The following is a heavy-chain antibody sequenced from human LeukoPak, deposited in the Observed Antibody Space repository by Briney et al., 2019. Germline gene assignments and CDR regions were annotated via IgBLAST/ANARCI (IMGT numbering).Heavy chain of an antibody. V-gene: IGHV4-59*08. D-gene: IGHD5-24*01. J-gene: IGHJ4*02. CDR2: IYYSGST. Sequence: SETLSLTCTVSGGSISSYYWSWIRQPPGKGLEWIGYIYYSGSTNYNPSLKSRVTISVDTSKNQFSLKLSSVTAADTAVYYCARGHAEMATIYDYWGQGTLVAVSS. CDR3: ARGHAEMATIYDY. CDR1: GGSISSYY.